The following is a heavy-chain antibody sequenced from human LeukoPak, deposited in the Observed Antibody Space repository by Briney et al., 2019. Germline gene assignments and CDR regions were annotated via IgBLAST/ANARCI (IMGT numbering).Heavy chain of an antibody. J-gene: IGHJ5*02. CDR3: ARVDGSCSGGSCPSGNWFDP. CDR2: IYTSGST. V-gene: IGHV4-4*07. D-gene: IGHD2-15*01. CDR1: GGSISSYY. Sequence: SETLSLTCTVSGGSISSYYWSWIRQPAGKGLEWIGRIYTSGSTNYNPSLKSRVTMSVDTSKNQFSLKLTSVTAADTAVYYCARVDGSCSGGSCPSGNWFDPWGQGTLVTVSS.